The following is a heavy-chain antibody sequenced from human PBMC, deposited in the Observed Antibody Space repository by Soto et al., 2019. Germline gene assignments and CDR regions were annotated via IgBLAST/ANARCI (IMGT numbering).Heavy chain of an antibody. CDR1: GFTFSNAW. CDR2: IKSKTAGGTT. CDR3: TTDYDDFWSGYYSYGY. V-gene: IGHV3-15*01. Sequence: GGSLRLSCAASGFTFSNAWMSWVRQAPGKGLEWVGRIKSKTAGGTTDYAAPVKGRLTISRDDSKNTLYLQMTSLKTEDTAVYYCTTDYDDFWSGYYSYGYWGQGTLVTVSS. J-gene: IGHJ4*02. D-gene: IGHD3-3*01.